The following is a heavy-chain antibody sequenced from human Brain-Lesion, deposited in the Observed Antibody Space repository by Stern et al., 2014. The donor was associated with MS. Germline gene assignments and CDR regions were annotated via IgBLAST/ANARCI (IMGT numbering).Heavy chain of an antibody. D-gene: IGHD3-3*01. CDR1: GYIFTGYY. CDR3: ARDQRGITIFGVVTDYYYLGMDV. V-gene: IGHV1-2*02. Sequence: QVQLGQSGAEVKKPGASVKVSCKTSGYIFTGYYIHWVRQAPGQGLEWMAWINPKTGGTKYAQKFQGRVTMSRDTSISTAYVELSSLTSDDTAVYYCARDQRGITIFGVVTDYYYLGMDVWGQGTTVTVSS. J-gene: IGHJ6*02. CDR2: INPKTGGT.